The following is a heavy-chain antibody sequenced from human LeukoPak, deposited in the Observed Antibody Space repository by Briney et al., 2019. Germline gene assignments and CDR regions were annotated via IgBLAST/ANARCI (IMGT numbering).Heavy chain of an antibody. CDR2: IHYSGST. CDR3: ARLEGLAAAGTLTDYFDY. Sequence: SETLSLTCTVSGGSISSRSYYWGWIRQPPGKGLEWIGSIHYSGSTYYNPSLKSRVTISVDTSKNQFSLKPSSVTAADTAVYYCARLEGLAAAGTLTDYFDYWGQGTLVTVSS. V-gene: IGHV4-39*07. D-gene: IGHD6-13*01. J-gene: IGHJ4*02. CDR1: GGSISSRSYY.